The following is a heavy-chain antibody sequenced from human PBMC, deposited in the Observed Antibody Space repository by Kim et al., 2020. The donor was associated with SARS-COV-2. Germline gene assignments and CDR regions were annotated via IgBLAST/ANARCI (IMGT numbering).Heavy chain of an antibody. CDR3: TRDGVYDSSGLFDY. V-gene: IGHV3-49*03. CDR2: IRSKAYGGTT. Sequence: GGSLRLSCTASGFTFGDYAMSWFRQAPGKGLEWVGFIRSKAYGGTTEYAASVKGRFTISRDDSKSIAYLQMNSLKTEDTAVYYCTRDGVYDSSGLFDYWGQGTLVTVSS. J-gene: IGHJ4*02. CDR1: GFTFGDYA. D-gene: IGHD3-22*01.